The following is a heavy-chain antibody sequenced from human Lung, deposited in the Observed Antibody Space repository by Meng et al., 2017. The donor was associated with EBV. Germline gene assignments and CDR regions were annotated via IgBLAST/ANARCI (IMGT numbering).Heavy chain of an antibody. CDR2: INHSGST. V-gene: IGHV4-34*01. CDR3: AVTRYCSGGSCFDY. CDR1: GVSFSGYC. D-gene: IGHD2-15*01. Sequence: QGQLQLWGAGLLKPSETLALTCAVYGVSFSGYCWSWIRQPPGKGLEWIGEINHSGSTNYNPSLKSRVTISVDTSKNQFSLKLSSVTAADTAVYYCAVTRYCSGGSCFDYWGQGTLVTVSS. J-gene: IGHJ4*02.